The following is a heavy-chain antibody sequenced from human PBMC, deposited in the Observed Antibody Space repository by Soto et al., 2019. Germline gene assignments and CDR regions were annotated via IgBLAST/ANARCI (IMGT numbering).Heavy chain of an antibody. CDR2: ISGSGGST. CDR1: GFAFSSYA. J-gene: IGHJ5*02. V-gene: IGHV3-23*01. CDR3: AKTHSRPNRFDP. Sequence: EVQLLESGGGLVQPGGSLRLSCAASGFAFSSYAMSWVRQAPGKGLEWVSAISGSGGSTYYAGSVKGRFTISRENSMKAVYLQMTSLGADDSAVYYCAKTHSRPNRFDPWGQGTLVTVSS.